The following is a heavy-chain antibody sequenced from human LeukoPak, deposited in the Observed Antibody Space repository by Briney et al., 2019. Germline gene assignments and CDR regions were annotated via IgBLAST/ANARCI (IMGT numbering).Heavy chain of an antibody. Sequence: SETLSLTCAVSGGSISSSNWWSWVRQPPGKGLEWIGEIYHSGNTNYNPSLKSRVTISVDKSKNQFSLKLSSVTAADTAVYYCARDEAIFGAGYYYGMDVWGQGTTVTVSS. D-gene: IGHD3-3*01. CDR3: ARDEAIFGAGYYYGMDV. V-gene: IGHV4-4*02. CDR1: GGSISSSNW. J-gene: IGHJ6*02. CDR2: IYHSGNT.